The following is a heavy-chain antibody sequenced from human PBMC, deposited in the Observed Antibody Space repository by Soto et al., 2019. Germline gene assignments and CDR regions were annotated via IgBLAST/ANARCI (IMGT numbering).Heavy chain of an antibody. D-gene: IGHD3-10*01. CDR2: ITPFNGNT. Sequence: QMQLVQSGAEVKKTGSSVKISCRASGYTFTYRHLHWLRQAPGQALEWMGWITPFNGNTNYAQKFPGSGVLNREASMSTVYLELRSLRSEDTAMYYCAKLASGSDSLDIWGQGTMVTVSS. CDR3: AKLASGSDSLDI. J-gene: IGHJ3*02. V-gene: IGHV1-45*02. CDR1: GYTFTYRH.